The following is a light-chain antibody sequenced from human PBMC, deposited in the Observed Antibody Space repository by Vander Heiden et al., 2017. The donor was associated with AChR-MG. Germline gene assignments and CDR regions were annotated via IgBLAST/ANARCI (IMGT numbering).Light chain of an antibody. CDR2: SNN. J-gene: IGLJ7*02. CDR3: AAWDDSLSGAV. CDR1: SSNIGSNY. V-gene: IGLV1-47*02. Sequence: QSVLTPPPSASGTPGQRVTISCSGSSSNIGSNYVYWYQQLPGTAPKLLIYSNNQRPSGVPDRFSGSKSGTSASLAISGLRSEDEADYYCAAWDDSLSGAVFGGGTQLTAL.